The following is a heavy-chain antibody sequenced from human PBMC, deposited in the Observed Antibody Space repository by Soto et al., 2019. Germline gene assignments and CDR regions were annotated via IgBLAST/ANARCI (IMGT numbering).Heavy chain of an antibody. CDR1: FSRNG. CDR3: MRFVMVSPRGFES. J-gene: IGHJ4*02. D-gene: IGHD2-15*01. V-gene: IGHV3-21*06. Sequence: FSRNGENYLPHASGKGLEWVAYISGVGVHIPHSASVKGRCTISRDNAKNLLLLQMNSLRAEDTAIYFFMRFVMVSPRGFESRGQGTFVTVSS. CDR2: ISGVGVHI.